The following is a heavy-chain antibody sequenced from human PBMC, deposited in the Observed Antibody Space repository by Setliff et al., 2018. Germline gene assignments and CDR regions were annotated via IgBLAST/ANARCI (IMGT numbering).Heavy chain of an antibody. Sequence: GGSLRLSCAASGFTFSYAWMHWVRQAPGKGLEWVGRSKSKTAGGAIDYAAPVKGRFIISRDDSKRTLYLQMNSLKNEDTALYYCMSTPSGTYSTYYYYYNMDVWGKGTQVTVSS. CDR2: SKSKTAGGAI. CDR1: GFTFSYAW. D-gene: IGHD3-10*01. CDR3: MSTPSGTYSTYYYYYNMDV. V-gene: IGHV3-15*07. J-gene: IGHJ6*03.